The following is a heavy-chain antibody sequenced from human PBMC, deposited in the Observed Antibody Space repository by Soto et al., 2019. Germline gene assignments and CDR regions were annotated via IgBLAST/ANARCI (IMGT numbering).Heavy chain of an antibody. CDR1: EVTFSNYP. CDR2: ISGSGGYT. CDR3: VKDAPRTCV. Sequence: GGSLKLSLAASEVTFSNYPMSWVRQAPGKGLEWVSSISGSGGYTPYADSVKGRFTISRDNSKNMLYLQMNSLRAEDTAVYYCVKDAPRTCVWGQGTTVTVSS. J-gene: IGHJ6*02. V-gene: IGHV3-23*01.